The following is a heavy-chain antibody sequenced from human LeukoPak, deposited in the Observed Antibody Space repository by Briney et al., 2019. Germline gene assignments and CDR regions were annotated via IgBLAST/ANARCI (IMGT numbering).Heavy chain of an antibody. J-gene: IGHJ4*02. Sequence: SGTLSLTCAVSGGAISSSNWWSWVGQPPGKGLEWIGEIYHSGSTNYNPSLKSRVTISVDKSKNQFSLKLSSVTAADTAVYYCARVVPPPPGIAAAGPYDYWGQGTLVTVSS. CDR1: GGAISSSNW. CDR2: IYHSGST. CDR3: ARVVPPPPGIAAAGPYDY. V-gene: IGHV4-4*02. D-gene: IGHD6-13*01.